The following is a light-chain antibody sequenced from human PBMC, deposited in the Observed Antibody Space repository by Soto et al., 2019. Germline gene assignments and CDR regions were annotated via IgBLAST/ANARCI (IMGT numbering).Light chain of an antibody. Sequence: EIVMTQSPATLSVSPGERATLSCRASQSVSSNLAWYQHKPCQAPRLLIYGASTRATGIPASFSGSGSGTAVTLTISSLQSEDFAVYYCQQYNNWPPYTFGQGTKVEIK. V-gene: IGKV3-15*01. CDR2: GAS. J-gene: IGKJ1*01. CDR3: QQYNNWPPYT. CDR1: QSVSSN.